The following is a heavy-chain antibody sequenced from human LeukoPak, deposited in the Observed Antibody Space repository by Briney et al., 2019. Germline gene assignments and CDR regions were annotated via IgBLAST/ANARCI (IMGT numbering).Heavy chain of an antibody. CDR2: ISYDGSIK. CDR1: GLTFSNYG. D-gene: IGHD4-17*01. V-gene: IGHV3-30*03. CDR3: ASGQHGDDYGDFHDYYGMDV. J-gene: IGHJ6*02. Sequence: GGSLRLSCAASGLTFSNYGMHWVRQAPGKGLEWVSIISYDGSIKYYADSVKGRFTISRDNSKNTLYLQMNSLRAEDTAVYYCASGQHGDDYGDFHDYYGMDVWGQGTTVTVSS.